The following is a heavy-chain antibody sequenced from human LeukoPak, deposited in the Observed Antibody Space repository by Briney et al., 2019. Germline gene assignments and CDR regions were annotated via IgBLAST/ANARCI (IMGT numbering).Heavy chain of an antibody. J-gene: IGHJ5*02. Sequence: GASVKVSCKASGGTFSSYAISWVRQAPGQGLEWMGWINPNSGGTNYAQKFQGRVTMTRDTSISTAYMELSRLRSDDTAVYYCARRRLAANWFDPWGQGTLVTVSS. CDR1: GGTFSSYA. CDR3: ARRRLAANWFDP. CDR2: INPNSGGT. V-gene: IGHV1-2*02. D-gene: IGHD2-15*01.